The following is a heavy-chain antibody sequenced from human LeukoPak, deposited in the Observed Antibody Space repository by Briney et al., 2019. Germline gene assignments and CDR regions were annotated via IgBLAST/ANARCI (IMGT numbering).Heavy chain of an antibody. Sequence: SETLSLTCTVSGGSINSSYYYWSWIRQPPGKGLEWIGEIHHSGSTKYNPSLKSRVTISVHTSKNQFSLKLSSVTAADTAVYYCARVAAGEVYSSSWFQYYYYYYMDVWGKGTTVTVSS. CDR3: ARVAAGEVYSSSWFQYYYYYYMDV. CDR2: IHHSGST. D-gene: IGHD6-13*01. CDR1: GGSINSSYYY. V-gene: IGHV4-39*07. J-gene: IGHJ6*03.